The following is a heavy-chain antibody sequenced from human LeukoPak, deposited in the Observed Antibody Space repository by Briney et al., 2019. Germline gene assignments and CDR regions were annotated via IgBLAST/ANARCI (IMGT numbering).Heavy chain of an antibody. Sequence: GASVKVSCKASGYTXSTYGITWVRQAPGQGLEWMGWISANTGNTNYAQRLQGRVTMTTDTPTSTAYMELRGLRSDDTAVYYCAREDSATVDYWGQGTLVTVSS. V-gene: IGHV1-18*01. D-gene: IGHD5-18*01. J-gene: IGHJ4*02. CDR2: ISANTGNT. CDR1: GYTXSTYG. CDR3: AREDSATVDY.